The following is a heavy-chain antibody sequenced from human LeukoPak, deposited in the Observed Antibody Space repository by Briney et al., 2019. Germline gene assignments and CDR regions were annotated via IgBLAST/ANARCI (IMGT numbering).Heavy chain of an antibody. Sequence: PGGSLRLSCAASGFTFSSYGMHWVRQAPGKGLEWVAFIRYDGSNKYYADSVKGRFTISRDNSKNTLYLQMNSLRAEDTAVYYCAKDLESFRMVVAATDYWGQGTLVTVSS. J-gene: IGHJ4*02. CDR3: AKDLESFRMVVAATDY. CDR2: IRYDGSNK. CDR1: GFTFSSYG. D-gene: IGHD2-15*01. V-gene: IGHV3-30*02.